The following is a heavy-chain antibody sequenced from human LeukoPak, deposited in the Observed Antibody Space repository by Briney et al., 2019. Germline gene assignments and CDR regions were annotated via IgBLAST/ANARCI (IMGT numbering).Heavy chain of an antibody. J-gene: IGHJ4*02. CDR1: GFTFSNYK. CDR3: ARESSVVGRNVDY. D-gene: IGHD1-26*01. CDR2: ISSSSSYI. Sequence: GGSLRLSCAASGFTFSNYKMNWVRQAPGKGLEWVSSISSSSSYIYYADSVKGRFTISRDNAKNSLYLQMNSLRAEDTAVYYCARESSVVGRNVDYWGQGTLVTVSS. V-gene: IGHV3-21*01.